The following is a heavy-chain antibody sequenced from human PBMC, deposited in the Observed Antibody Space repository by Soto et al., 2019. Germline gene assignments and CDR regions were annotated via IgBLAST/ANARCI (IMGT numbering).Heavy chain of an antibody. CDR2: INHSGST. Sequence: SETLSLTCAVYGGSFSGYYWSWIRQPPGTGLEWMGEINHSGSTNYNPSLKSRVTISVDTSKNQFSLKLSSVTVADTAVYYCARGFLGRITMFGVAPGWFDPWGQGTLVTVSS. V-gene: IGHV4-34*01. D-gene: IGHD3-3*01. J-gene: IGHJ5*02. CDR3: ARGFLGRITMFGVAPGWFDP. CDR1: GGSFSGYY.